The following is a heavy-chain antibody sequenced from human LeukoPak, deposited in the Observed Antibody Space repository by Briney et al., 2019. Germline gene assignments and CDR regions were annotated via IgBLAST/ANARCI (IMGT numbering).Heavy chain of an antibody. CDR2: VYYSGGA. D-gene: IGHD3-16*01. CDR1: GDSFSGYY. V-gene: IGHV4-59*01. Sequence: SETLSLTCSVSGDSFSGYYWHWIRQPPGKGLEWIGNVYYSGGASYNPSLKSRLTISVDSSKYQFSLKLDSVTAADMAIYYCARQMTTLPPGRTFNIWGQGTMVIVSS. J-gene: IGHJ3*02. CDR3: ARQMTTLPPGRTFNI.